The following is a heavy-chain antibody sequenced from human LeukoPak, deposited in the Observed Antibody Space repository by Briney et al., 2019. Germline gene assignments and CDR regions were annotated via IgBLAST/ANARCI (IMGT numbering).Heavy chain of an antibody. Sequence: GGSLGLSCAASGFTFRTSGMHWVRQAPGKGRVGVAFIRYADSDKQYADSVRGRFTFSRDNSKNTLYLQINSARTEDTAVYYCANLGETWGPGTQVTVSS. D-gene: IGHD3-16*01. CDR2: IRYADSDK. V-gene: IGHV3-30*02. J-gene: IGHJ5*02. CDR3: ANLGET. CDR1: GFTFRTSG.